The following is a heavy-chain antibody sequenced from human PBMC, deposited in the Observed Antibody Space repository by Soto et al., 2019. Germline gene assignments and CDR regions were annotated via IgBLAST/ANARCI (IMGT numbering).Heavy chain of an antibody. CDR3: ARLTAAAVVDP. CDR2: IYYSGST. Sequence: QLQLQESGPGLVKPSETLSLTCTVSGGSISSSSYYWGWIRQPPGKGLEWIGSIYYSGSTYYNPSLKSRVTISVDTSKNQFSLKLSSVTAADTAVYYCARLTAAAVVDPWGQGTLVTVSS. V-gene: IGHV4-39*01. J-gene: IGHJ5*02. CDR1: GGSISSSSYY. D-gene: IGHD6-13*01.